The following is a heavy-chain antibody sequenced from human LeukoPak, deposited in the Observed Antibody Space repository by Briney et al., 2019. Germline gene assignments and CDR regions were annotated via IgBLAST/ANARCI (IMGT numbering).Heavy chain of an antibody. J-gene: IGHJ3*01. CDR3: ARDIEFST. V-gene: IGHV3-64*01. Sequence: GGSLRLSCAASGFTFSSYPMHWVRQAPGKGLEYVSAISSDGGSTYYANSVKGRFTISRDNSKNTLYLQMGSLRAEDMAVYYCARDIEFSTWGLGTMVTVSS. CDR1: GFTFSSYP. D-gene: IGHD3-3*02. CDR2: ISSDGGST.